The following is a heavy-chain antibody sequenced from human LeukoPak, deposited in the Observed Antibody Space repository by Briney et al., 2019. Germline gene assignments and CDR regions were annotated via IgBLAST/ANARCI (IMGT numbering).Heavy chain of an antibody. J-gene: IGHJ4*02. V-gene: IGHV1-2*02. Sequence: ASVKVSCKASGSTFTDDYMHWVRQAPGQGLEWMGWINPNSGGTNYAQKFQGRVTMTRDTSISTAYMELSRLRSDDTAVYYCARFTRLEYYFDYWGQGTLVTVSS. CDR3: ARFTRLEYYFDY. CDR2: INPNSGGT. D-gene: IGHD1-1*01. CDR1: GSTFTDDY.